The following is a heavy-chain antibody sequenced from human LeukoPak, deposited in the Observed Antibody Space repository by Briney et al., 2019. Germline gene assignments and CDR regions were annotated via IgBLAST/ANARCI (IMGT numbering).Heavy chain of an antibody. D-gene: IGHD4-17*01. Sequence: SETLSLTCTVSGGSISSGGYYWSWIRPHPGKGVEWIGYIYYSGSTYYNPSLKSRVTISVDTSKNQFSLKLSSVTAADTAVYYCARVNYDYSDQYYFDYWGQGTLVTVSS. V-gene: IGHV4-31*03. CDR1: GGSISSGGYY. CDR2: IYYSGST. J-gene: IGHJ4*02. CDR3: ARVNYDYSDQYYFDY.